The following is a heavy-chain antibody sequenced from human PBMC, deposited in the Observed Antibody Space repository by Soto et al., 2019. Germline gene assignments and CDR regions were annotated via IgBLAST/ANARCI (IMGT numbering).Heavy chain of an antibody. CDR2: IDPSDSQT. V-gene: IGHV5-10-1*01. CDR3: ARQIYDSDTGPNSQYYFDS. J-gene: IGHJ4*02. Sequence: GESLKISCKGSGYSFAGYWITWVRQKPGKGLEWMGRIDPSDSQTYYSPSFRGHVTISVTKSITTVFLQWSSLRASDTAMYYCARQIYDSDTGPNSQYYFDSWGQGTPVTVSS. D-gene: IGHD3-22*01. CDR1: GYSFAGYW.